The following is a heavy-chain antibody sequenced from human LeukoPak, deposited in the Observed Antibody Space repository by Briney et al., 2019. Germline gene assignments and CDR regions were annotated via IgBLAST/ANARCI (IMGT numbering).Heavy chain of an antibody. Sequence: PGGSLRLSCAASGFTVSSNYMSWVRQAPGKGLEWVSVIYSGGSTCYADSVKGRFTISRDNSKNTLYLQMNSLRAEDTAVYYCAKAGRGGAITMVRGVKGDYYYMDVWGKGTTVTISS. CDR3: AKAGRGGAITMVRGVKGDYYYMDV. V-gene: IGHV3-66*01. J-gene: IGHJ6*03. CDR1: GFTVSSNY. CDR2: IYSGGST. D-gene: IGHD3-10*01.